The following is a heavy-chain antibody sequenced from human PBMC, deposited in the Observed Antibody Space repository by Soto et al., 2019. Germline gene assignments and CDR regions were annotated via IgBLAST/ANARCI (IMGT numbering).Heavy chain of an antibody. CDR1: GGSISSYY. J-gene: IGHJ4*02. Sequence: SETLSLTCTVSGGSISSYYWSGIRQPPGKGLEWIGYIYYSGSTNYNPSLKSRVTISVDTSKNQFSLKLSSVTAADTAVYYCAREAVAGPTYYFDYWGQGTLVTVSS. D-gene: IGHD6-19*01. CDR2: IYYSGST. V-gene: IGHV4-59*01. CDR3: AREAVAGPTYYFDY.